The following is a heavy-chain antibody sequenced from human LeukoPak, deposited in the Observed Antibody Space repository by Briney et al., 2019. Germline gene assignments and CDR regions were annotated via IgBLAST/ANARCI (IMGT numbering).Heavy chain of an antibody. D-gene: IGHD7-27*01. Sequence: PGGSLRLSCAASGVTFSCCGMHWVRQAPGKGLEWLAFIRYDGGTEHYADSVKGRFTISRDNSKNTLSLQMNSLRVEDMAVYYCAKDGDDGIESWGQGTLVTVSS. CDR3: AKDGDDGIES. CDR2: IRYDGGTE. J-gene: IGHJ4*02. CDR1: GVTFSCCG. V-gene: IGHV3-30*02.